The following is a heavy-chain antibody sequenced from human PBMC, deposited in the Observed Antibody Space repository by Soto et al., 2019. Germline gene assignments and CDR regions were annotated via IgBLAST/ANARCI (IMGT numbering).Heavy chain of an antibody. CDR1: GASITSTSSY. Sequence: PSETLSLTCSVSGASITSTSSYWGWIRQPPGKGLEWIAIIYYRGNTYYNPSLRSRLTISVDTSQNQFSLKLTSVTAADAAVYYCAVQYPVDSSGYQLNFWALGTPVTGSS. CDR3: AVQYPVDSSGYQLNF. CDR2: IYYRGNT. D-gene: IGHD3-22*01. V-gene: IGHV4-39*01. J-gene: IGHJ4*02.